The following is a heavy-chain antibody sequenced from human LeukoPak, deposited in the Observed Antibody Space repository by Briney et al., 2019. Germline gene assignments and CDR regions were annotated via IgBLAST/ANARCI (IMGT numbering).Heavy chain of an antibody. CDR1: GFTFSSYA. CDR2: ISYDGSNK. CDR3: ARGYCSGGSCYEHYYYYMDV. V-gene: IGHV3-30*01. J-gene: IGHJ6*03. D-gene: IGHD2-15*01. Sequence: GGSLRLSCAASGFTFSSYAMSWVRQAPGKGLEWVAVISYDGSNKYYADSVKGRFTISRDNSKNTLYLQMNSLRAEDTAVYYCARGYCSGGSCYEHYYYYMDVWGKGTTVTVSS.